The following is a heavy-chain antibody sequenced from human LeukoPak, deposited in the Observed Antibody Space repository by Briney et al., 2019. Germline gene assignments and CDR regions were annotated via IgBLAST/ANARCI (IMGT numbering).Heavy chain of an antibody. CDR1: GYTFTSYY. V-gene: IGHV1-46*01. CDR3: AKVAMYYYGSETYFFFDD. D-gene: IGHD3-10*01. CDR2: INPSGGST. J-gene: IGHJ4*02. Sequence: ASVKVSCKASGYTFTSYYMHWVRQAPGQGLEWMGIINPSGGSTSYAQKFQGRVTMTRDMSTSTVYMELSSLRSEDTAVYYCAKVAMYYYGSETYFFFDDWGQGILVTVSS.